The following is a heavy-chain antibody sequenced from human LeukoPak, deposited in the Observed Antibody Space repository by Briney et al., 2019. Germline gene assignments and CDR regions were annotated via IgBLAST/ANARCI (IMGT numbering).Heavy chain of an antibody. CDR3: ARESIGDTAMEDFDY. CDR1: GYTFTSYY. J-gene: IGHJ4*02. V-gene: IGHV1-46*01. CDR2: INPSGGST. D-gene: IGHD5-18*01. Sequence: ASVKVSCKASGYTFTSYYMHWVRQAPGQGLEWMEIINPSGGSTSYAQKFQSRVTMTRDTSTSTVYMELSSLRSEDTAVYYCARESIGDTAMEDFDYWGQGTLVTVSS.